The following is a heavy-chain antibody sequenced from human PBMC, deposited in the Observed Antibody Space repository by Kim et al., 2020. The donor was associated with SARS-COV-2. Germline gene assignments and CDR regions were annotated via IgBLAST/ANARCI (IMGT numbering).Heavy chain of an antibody. CDR2: IKQDGSEK. Sequence: GGSLRLSCAASGFTFSSYWMSWVRQAPGKGLEWVANIKQDGSEKYYVDSVKGRFTISRDNAKNSLYLQMNSLRAEDTAVYYCARDWGAYCSSTSCYAPAFAIWGQGTMVTVSS. V-gene: IGHV3-7*01. D-gene: IGHD2-2*01. J-gene: IGHJ3*02. CDR1: GFTFSSYW. CDR3: ARDWGAYCSSTSCYAPAFAI.